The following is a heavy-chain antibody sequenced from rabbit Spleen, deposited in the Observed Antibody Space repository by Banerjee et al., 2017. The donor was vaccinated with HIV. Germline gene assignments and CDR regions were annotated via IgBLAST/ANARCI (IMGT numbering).Heavy chain of an antibody. CDR1: GFSLNSGYD. CDR3: ARDSATSFSTYGMDL. V-gene: IGHV1S40*01. Sequence: QSLEESGGGLVKPGASLTLTCKASGFSLNSGYDMCWVRQAPGKGLEWVACAYAGSSGGTYSATWAKGRFTISKTSSTTVTLQMNSLTAADTATYFCARDSATSFSTYGMDLWGPGTLVTVS. D-gene: IGHD1-1*01. CDR2: AYAGSSGGT. J-gene: IGHJ6*01.